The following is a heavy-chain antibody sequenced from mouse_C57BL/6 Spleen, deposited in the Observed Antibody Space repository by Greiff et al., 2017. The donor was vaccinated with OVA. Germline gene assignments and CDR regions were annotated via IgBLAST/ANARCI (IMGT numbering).Heavy chain of an antibody. CDR2: IRSKSNNYAT. D-gene: IGHD2-4*01. J-gene: IGHJ2*01. Sequence: EVKLVESGGGLVQPKGSLKLSCAASGFSFNTYAMNWVRQAPGKGLEWVARIRSKSNNYATYYADSVKDRFTISRDDSESMLYLQMNNLKTEDTAMYYCVRQGDYDEVPNFDYWGQGTTLTVSS. V-gene: IGHV10-1*01. CDR1: GFSFNTYA. CDR3: VRQGDYDEVPNFDY.